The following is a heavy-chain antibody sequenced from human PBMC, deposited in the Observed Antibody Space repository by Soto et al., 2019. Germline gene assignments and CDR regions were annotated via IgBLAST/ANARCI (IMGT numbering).Heavy chain of an antibody. Sequence: QVQLVESGGGVVQPGRSLRLSCAASGFTFSSYGMHWVRQAPGKGLEWVAVIWYDGSNKYYADSVKGRFTISRDNSKNTLYLQMNILRAEDTAVYYCARDGFGSGRSYFDYWGQGTLVTVSS. V-gene: IGHV3-33*01. J-gene: IGHJ4*02. CDR2: IWYDGSNK. D-gene: IGHD6-19*01. CDR3: ARDGFGSGRSYFDY. CDR1: GFTFSSYG.